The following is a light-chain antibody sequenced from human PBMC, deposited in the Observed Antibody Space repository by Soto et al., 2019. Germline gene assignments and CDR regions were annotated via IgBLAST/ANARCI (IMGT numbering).Light chain of an antibody. CDR3: QQYNIYWT. CDR2: AAS. Sequence: DIQMTQSPSTLSASVGDRVTITCRASQSISSFLAWYQQKPGKAPKLLIYAASSLESGVPSRFSGSGSGTEFTLTISSLQPDDFATYYYQQYNIYWTFGQGTKVEIK. J-gene: IGKJ1*01. V-gene: IGKV1-5*01. CDR1: QSISSF.